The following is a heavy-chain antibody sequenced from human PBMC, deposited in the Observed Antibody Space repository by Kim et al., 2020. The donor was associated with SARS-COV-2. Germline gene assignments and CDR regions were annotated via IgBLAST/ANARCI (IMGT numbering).Heavy chain of an antibody. Sequence: GGSLRLSCVASGFTFGTNWMSWVRQAPGKGLEWVANIKQDGSEKYYVDSVEGRFTISRDNAKNSLYLQMDSLRGEDTAVHYCAREGARVYCSTSTCLNRFDPWGQGTLVTVSS. CDR2: IKQDGSEK. J-gene: IGHJ5*02. V-gene: IGHV3-7*03. D-gene: IGHD2-2*01. CDR1: GFTFGTNW. CDR3: AREGARVYCSTSTCLNRFDP.